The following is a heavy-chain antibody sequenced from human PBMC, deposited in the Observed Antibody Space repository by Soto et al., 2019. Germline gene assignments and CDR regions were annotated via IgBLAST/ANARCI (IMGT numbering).Heavy chain of an antibody. V-gene: IGHV3-66*01. D-gene: IGHD6-19*01. Sequence: KGLEWVSVIYADGTTYYADSVKGRFTISRDTSRNMLYFQMNSLRTEDTAVYYCAMSPHDSSRWFSRAFEFLGQGTPVT. CDR3: AMSPHDSSRWFSRAFEF. CDR2: IYADGTT. J-gene: IGHJ4*02.